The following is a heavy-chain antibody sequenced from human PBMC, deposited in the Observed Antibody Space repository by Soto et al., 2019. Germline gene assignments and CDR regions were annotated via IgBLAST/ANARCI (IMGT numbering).Heavy chain of an antibody. D-gene: IGHD3-16*01. J-gene: IGHJ6*02. Sequence: GGSLRLSCAASGFTISSDAMGWFRQAPGKGLGWVSVISGSVGITYSADSIKGRFTISRDNSKNILYLQMNSLRAEDTAVYYCAKGITDTGGYYYYSMDVWGQGTAVTVSS. CDR1: GFTISSDA. V-gene: IGHV3-23*01. CDR3: AKGITDTGGYYYYSMDV. CDR2: ISGSVGIT.